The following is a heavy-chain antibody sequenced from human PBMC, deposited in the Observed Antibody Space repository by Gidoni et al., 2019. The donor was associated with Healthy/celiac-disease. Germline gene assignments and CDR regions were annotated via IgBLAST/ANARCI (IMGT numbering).Heavy chain of an antibody. Sequence: EVQLLESGGGLVQPGGSLRLSCAASGFTFSSYAMSWVRQAPGKGLEWVSAISGSGGSTYYADSVKGRFTISRDNSKNTLYLQMNSLRAEDTAVYYCAIYSSGLGDAFDIWGQGTMVTVSS. CDR2: ISGSGGST. CDR1: GFTFSSYA. D-gene: IGHD6-19*01. J-gene: IGHJ3*02. V-gene: IGHV3-23*01. CDR3: AIYSSGLGDAFDI.